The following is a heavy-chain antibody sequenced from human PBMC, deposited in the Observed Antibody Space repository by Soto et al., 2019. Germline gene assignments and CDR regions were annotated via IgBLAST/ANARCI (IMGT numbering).Heavy chain of an antibody. Sequence: EVQLVESGGGLVQPGGSLRLSCAASGFTFSSYWMHWVRQAPGKGLVWVSRINSDGSSTNYADSVKGRFTISRDNAKNTLYLQMTRLRAEDTAVYYCARGGSLNWYFDLWGRGTLVTVSS. D-gene: IGHD1-26*01. CDR2: INSDGSST. CDR3: ARGGSLNWYFDL. CDR1: GFTFSSYW. J-gene: IGHJ2*01. V-gene: IGHV3-74*01.